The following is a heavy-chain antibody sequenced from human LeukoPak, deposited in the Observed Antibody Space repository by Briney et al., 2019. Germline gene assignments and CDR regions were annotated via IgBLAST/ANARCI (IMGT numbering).Heavy chain of an antibody. D-gene: IGHD3-22*01. V-gene: IGHV3-53*01. CDR1: GFTVSSNY. CDR2: IYSGGST. Sequence: GGSLRLSCAASGFTVSSNYMSWVRQAPGKGLEWVSVIYSGGSTYYADSVKGRFTISRDNSKNTLYLQMNSLRAEDTAVYYCARGDSSGYYSLDYWDQGTLVTVSS. J-gene: IGHJ4*02. CDR3: ARGDSSGYYSLDY.